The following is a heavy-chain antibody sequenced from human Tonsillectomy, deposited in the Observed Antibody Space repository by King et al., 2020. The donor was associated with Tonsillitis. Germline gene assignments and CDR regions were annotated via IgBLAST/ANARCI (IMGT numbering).Heavy chain of an antibody. CDR1: GFTFSNNA. V-gene: IGHV3-23*04. CDR3: SKPSSSGWYDPFAFDI. J-gene: IGHJ3*02. Sequence: VQLVESGGGLVQPGGSLRLSCEAPGFTFSNNAISWVGQAPGKGLEWFPVISGSGGSTYYADSVKGRFTISRDNSKSTLYLLMNSLRAEDTAVYYCSKPSSSGWYDPFAFDIWGQGTMVTVSS. D-gene: IGHD6-19*01. CDR2: ISGSGGST.